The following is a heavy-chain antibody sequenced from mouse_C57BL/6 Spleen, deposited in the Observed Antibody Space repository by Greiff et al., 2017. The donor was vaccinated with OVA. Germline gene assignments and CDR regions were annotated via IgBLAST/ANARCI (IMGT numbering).Heavy chain of an antibody. D-gene: IGHD4-1*01. Sequence: EVQLQESGGGLVKPGGSLKLSCAASGFTFSSYAMSWVRQTPEKRLEWVATISDGGSYTYYPDNVKGRFTISRDNAKNNLYLQMSHLKSEDTAMYYCARDPLGFDDWGQGTTRTVSS. CDR3: ARDPLGFDD. J-gene: IGHJ2*01. V-gene: IGHV5-4*01. CDR2: ISDGGSYT. CDR1: GFTFSSYA.